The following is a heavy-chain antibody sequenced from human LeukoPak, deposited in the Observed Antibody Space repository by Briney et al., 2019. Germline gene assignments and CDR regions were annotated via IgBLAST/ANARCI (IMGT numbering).Heavy chain of an antibody. J-gene: IGHJ6*03. V-gene: IGHV4-39*07. Sequence: SETPSLTCTVSGGSISNSDYYWGWIRQPPGKGLEWIGSIYHSGSTYYKPSLKSRVTISVDTSKNQFSLKLSSVTAADTAVYYCARKSSPYYYMDVWGKGTTVTVSS. CDR2: IYHSGST. CDR3: ARKSSPYYYMDV. CDR1: GGSISNSDYY.